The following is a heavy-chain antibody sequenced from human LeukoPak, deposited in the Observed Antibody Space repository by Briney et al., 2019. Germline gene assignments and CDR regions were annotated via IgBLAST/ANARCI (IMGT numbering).Heavy chain of an antibody. V-gene: IGHV3-21*01. CDR2: ISSRSTYI. Sequence: GGSLRLSCAASGFTFSTYTMNWVRQAPGKGLEGVSSISSRSTYIYYADSVKGRFTISRDSAKNSLYLQMNSLRAEDTAMYYCVRAPPYCGGDCSDWYFDLWGRGTLVTVSS. D-gene: IGHD2-21*02. CDR3: VRAPPYCGGDCSDWYFDL. CDR1: GFTFSTYT. J-gene: IGHJ2*01.